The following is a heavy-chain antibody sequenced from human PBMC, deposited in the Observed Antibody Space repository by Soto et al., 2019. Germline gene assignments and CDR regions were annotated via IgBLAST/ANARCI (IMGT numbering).Heavy chain of an antibody. CDR1: GYTFISYG. CDR2: ISAYIGNT. J-gene: IGHJ4*02. D-gene: IGHD2-2*01. Sequence: ASVKVSCKASGYTFISYGISWVRQAPGQGLEWMGWISAYIGNTNYAQKLQGRVIMTTDTSTSTAYMELRSLRSDDTAVYYCARPAATNPSFDYWGQGTLVTVSS. CDR3: ARPAATNPSFDY. V-gene: IGHV1-18*01.